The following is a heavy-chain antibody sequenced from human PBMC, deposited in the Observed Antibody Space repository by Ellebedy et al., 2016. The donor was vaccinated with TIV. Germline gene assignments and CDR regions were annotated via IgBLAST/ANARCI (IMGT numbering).Heavy chain of an antibody. CDR1: GFTFSDYW. CDR2: IKQAGYDQ. Sequence: GESLKISCAASGFTFSDYWMSWVRQAPGKGLEWVGNIKQAGYDQNYMDSVKHRFTISRDNAKNLMYLQMNSLRAEDTAVYYCARDKVWRSNWPYYYYGMDVWGQGTTVTVS. D-gene: IGHD6-13*01. V-gene: IGHV3-7*03. CDR3: ARDKVWRSNWPYYYYGMDV. J-gene: IGHJ6*02.